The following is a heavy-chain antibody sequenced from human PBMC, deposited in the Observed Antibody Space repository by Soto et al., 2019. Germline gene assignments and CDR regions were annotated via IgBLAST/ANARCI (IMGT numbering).Heavy chain of an antibody. J-gene: IGHJ4*02. V-gene: IGHV4-59*01. CDR3: ARGDMITFGGVIVERFFDY. CDR1: GGSISSYY. Sequence: SQILSLTCSVSGGSISSYYWSWIRKPPGKGLEWIGYIYYSGSTNYNPSLKSRVTISVDTSKNQFSLKLSSVTAADTAVYYCARGDMITFGGVIVERFFDYWGQGNLVTVS. D-gene: IGHD3-16*02. CDR2: IYYSGST.